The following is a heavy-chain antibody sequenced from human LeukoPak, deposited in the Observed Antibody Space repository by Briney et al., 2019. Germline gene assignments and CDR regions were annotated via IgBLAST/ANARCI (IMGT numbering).Heavy chain of an antibody. CDR3: ARGVGYDFWSGPTRFDY. V-gene: IGHV1-18*01. CDR2: ISAYNGNT. Sequence: ASVKVSCKASGYTFTSYGISWVRQAPGQGLEWMGWISAYNGNTNYAQKLQGRVTMTTDTSTSTAHMELRSLRSDDTAVYYCARGVGYDFWSGPTRFDYWGQGTLVTVSS. D-gene: IGHD3-3*01. CDR1: GYTFTSYG. J-gene: IGHJ4*02.